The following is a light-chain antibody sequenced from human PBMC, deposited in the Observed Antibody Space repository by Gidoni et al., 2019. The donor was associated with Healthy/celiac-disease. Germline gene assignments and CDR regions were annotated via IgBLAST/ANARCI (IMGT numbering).Light chain of an antibody. CDR1: QSVSSSY. J-gene: IGKJ1*01. CDR3: QQYGSSPRGT. Sequence: ELVLTQSPGTLSLSPGERATLSCRASQSVSSSYLAWYQQKPGQAPRLLIYGASSRATGIPDRFSGSGSGTDFTLTISRLEPEDFAVYYCQQYGSSPRGTFXXXTKVEIK. CDR2: GAS. V-gene: IGKV3-20*01.